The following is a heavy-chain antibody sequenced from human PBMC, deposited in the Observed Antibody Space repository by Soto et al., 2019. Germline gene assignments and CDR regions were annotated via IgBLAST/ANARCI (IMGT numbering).Heavy chain of an antibody. V-gene: IGHV3-7*01. CDR3: ARHSSSWSLDNWFDP. D-gene: IGHD6-13*01. Sequence: EVQLVESGGGLVQPGGSLRLSCAASGFTFSSYWMSWVRQAPGKGLEWVANIKQDGSEKYYVDSVKGRFTISRDNAKNSLYLQMNSLRAEDTAVYYCARHSSSWSLDNWFDPWGQGTLVTVSS. J-gene: IGHJ5*02. CDR2: IKQDGSEK. CDR1: GFTFSSYW.